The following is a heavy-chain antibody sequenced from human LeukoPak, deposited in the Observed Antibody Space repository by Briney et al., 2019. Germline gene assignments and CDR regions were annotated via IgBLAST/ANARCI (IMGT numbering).Heavy chain of an antibody. V-gene: IGHV3-7*01. CDR1: GFTFSSYW. Sequence: GGSLRLSCAASGFTFSSYWMSWVHQAPGKGLEWVANIKQDGSDYYYVDSVKGRFTISRDNAKNSLYLQMNSLRAEDTAVYYCAREQTPVIHYYFDSWGQGTLVTVSS. D-gene: IGHD3-16*02. J-gene: IGHJ4*02. CDR2: IKQDGSDY. CDR3: AREQTPVIHYYFDS.